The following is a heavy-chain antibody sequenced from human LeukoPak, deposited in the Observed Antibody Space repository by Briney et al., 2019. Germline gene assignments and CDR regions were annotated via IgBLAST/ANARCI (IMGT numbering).Heavy chain of an antibody. J-gene: IGHJ4*02. D-gene: IGHD4-17*01. CDR1: GYTFTSYD. V-gene: IGHV1-8*01. Sequence: ASVKVSCKASGYTFTSYDINWVRQVTGQGLEWMGWMNPNSGNTGYAQKFQGRVTMTRNTSISTAYMELSSLRSEDTAVYYCARVGYDYGDSPDYWGQGTLVTVSS. CDR2: MNPNSGNT. CDR3: ARVGYDYGDSPDY.